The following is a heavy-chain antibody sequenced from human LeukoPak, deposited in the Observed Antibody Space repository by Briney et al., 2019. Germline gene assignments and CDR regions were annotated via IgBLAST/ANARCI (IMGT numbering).Heavy chain of an antibody. J-gene: IGHJ4*02. V-gene: IGHV4-34*01. CDR2: INHSGST. Sequence: PSETLSLTCAVYGGSFSGYYWSWIRQPPGKGLEWIGEINHSGSTNYNPSLKSRVTISVDTSKNQFSLKLSSVTAADTAVYYCARVRGYYYDSSPRVNYFDYWGQGTLVTVSS. CDR1: GGSFSGYY. CDR3: ARVRGYYYDSSPRVNYFDY. D-gene: IGHD3-22*01.